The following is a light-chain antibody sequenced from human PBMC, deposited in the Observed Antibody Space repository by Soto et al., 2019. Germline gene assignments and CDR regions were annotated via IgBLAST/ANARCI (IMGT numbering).Light chain of an antibody. V-gene: IGKV4-1*01. J-gene: IGKJ2*01. Sequence: DIVMTQSPDSLTVSLGERATINCKSTRSVLYSSNNKNYLAWYQQKPGQPPKLLIYWASTRESGVPDRFSGSGSGTEFTLTISSLQAEDVAVYYCQQYYSTPQTFGQGTKLEIK. CDR2: WAS. CDR1: RSVLYSSNNKNY. CDR3: QQYYSTPQT.